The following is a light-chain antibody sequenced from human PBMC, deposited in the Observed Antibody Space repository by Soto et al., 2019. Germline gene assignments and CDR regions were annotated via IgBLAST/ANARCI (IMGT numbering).Light chain of an antibody. CDR1: SSDVGNYKY. CDR2: EVS. CDR3: ATWDDSLKALYV. Sequence: QSVLTQPASVSGSPGQSITISCTGTSSDVGNYKYVSWYQQHPGKAPKLMIYEVSNRPSGVSNRFSGSKSGNTASLTISGLQAEDEADYYCATWDDSLKALYVFGTGTKVNVL. V-gene: IGLV2-14*01. J-gene: IGLJ1*01.